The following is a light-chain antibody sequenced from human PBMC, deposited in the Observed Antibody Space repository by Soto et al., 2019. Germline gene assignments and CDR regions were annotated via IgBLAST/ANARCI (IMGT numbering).Light chain of an antibody. CDR1: SGDVGGYNY. CDR2: DVS. J-gene: IGLJ2*01. CDR3: CSYRNRSTQV. Sequence: QSALTQPASVSGSPGQSITISCTGTSGDVGGYNYVSWYQQHPGKAPKVLIYDVSNRPSGVSNRFSGSKSGNTASLTISGLQAEDEADYYCCSYRNRSTQVFGGGTKLTVL. V-gene: IGLV2-14*01.